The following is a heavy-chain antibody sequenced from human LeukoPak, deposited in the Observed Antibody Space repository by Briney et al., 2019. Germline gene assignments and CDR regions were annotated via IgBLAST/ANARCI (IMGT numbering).Heavy chain of an antibody. CDR1: GYSISSGYY. CDR3: ARGMRNWNGGALLDY. D-gene: IGHD1-1*01. Sequence: SETLSLTCGVSGYSISSGYYWGWIRQPPGKGLEWIGSIYHSGSTYYNPSLKSRVTISVDTSKNQFSLKLSSVTAADTAVYYCARGMRNWNGGALLDYWGQGTLVTVSS. CDR2: IYHSGST. V-gene: IGHV4-38-2*01. J-gene: IGHJ4*02.